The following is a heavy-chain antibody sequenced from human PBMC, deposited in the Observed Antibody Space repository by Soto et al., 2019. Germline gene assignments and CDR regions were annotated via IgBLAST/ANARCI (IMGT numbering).Heavy chain of an antibody. D-gene: IGHD2-15*01. CDR1: GGSISSYY. V-gene: IGHV4-59*01. Sequence: SETLSLTCTVSGGSISSYYWSWIRQPPGKGLEWIGYIYYSGSTNYNPSLKSRVTISVDTSKNQFSLKLSSVTAADTAVYYCARAYCSGGSCYSAVPDLFDYWGQGTLVTVSS. CDR3: ARAYCSGGSCYSAVPDLFDY. CDR2: IYYSGST. J-gene: IGHJ4*02.